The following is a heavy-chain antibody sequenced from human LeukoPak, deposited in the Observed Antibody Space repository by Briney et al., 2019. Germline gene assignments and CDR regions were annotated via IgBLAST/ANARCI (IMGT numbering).Heavy chain of an antibody. V-gene: IGHV4-39*01. CDR3: ARSEWRVATTIGPIQPFDY. Sequence: SETLSLTCTVSGGSISNSNYYWGWIRQPPGKGLEWIGSAYHSGTAYYNPSLKSRVTISVDTSKNQFSLRLNSVTAADTAVYYCARSEWRVATTIGPIQPFDYWGQGTLATVSS. CDR2: AYHSGTA. D-gene: IGHD2-21*02. J-gene: IGHJ4*02. CDR1: GGSISNSNYY.